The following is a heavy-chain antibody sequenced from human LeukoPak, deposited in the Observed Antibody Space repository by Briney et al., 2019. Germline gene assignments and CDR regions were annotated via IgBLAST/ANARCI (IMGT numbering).Heavy chain of an antibody. J-gene: IGHJ3*02. Sequence: GGSLRLSCAASGFTFSSYWMSWVRQAPGKGLEWVANIKQDGSEKYYVDSVKGRFTISRDNAKNSLYLQMNSLRAEDTAVYYCARGWKWELTPLYAFDIWGQGTMVTVSS. CDR2: IKQDGSEK. V-gene: IGHV3-7*01. D-gene: IGHD1-26*01. CDR1: GFTFSSYW. CDR3: ARGWKWELTPLYAFDI.